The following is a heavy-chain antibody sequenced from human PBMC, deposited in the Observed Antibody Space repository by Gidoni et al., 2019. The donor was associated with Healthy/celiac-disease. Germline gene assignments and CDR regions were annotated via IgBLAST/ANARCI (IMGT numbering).Heavy chain of an antibody. D-gene: IGHD3-16*01. CDR1: GFTFSSYW. CDR2: INSDGSST. V-gene: IGHV3-74*01. J-gene: IGHJ3*02. Sequence: EVQLLESVGGLVQPGGSLRLSCAASGFTFSSYWMHWVRQAPGKGLVWVSRINSDGSSTSYADAVKGRFTISRDNAKNTLYLQMNSLRAEDTAVYYCARGKAPDAFDAFDIWGQGTMVTVSS. CDR3: ARGKAPDAFDAFDI.